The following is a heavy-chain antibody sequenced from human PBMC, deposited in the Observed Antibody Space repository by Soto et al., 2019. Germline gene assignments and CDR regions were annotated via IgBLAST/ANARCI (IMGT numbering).Heavy chain of an antibody. CDR3: AKPRYVSWSYLLPYYYDMHA. J-gene: IGHJ6*04. Sequence: GASVKVSCKASGGTFSSYAISWVRQAPGQGLEWMGGIIPIFGTANYAQKFQGRVTITADESTSTAYMELSSLRSEDTAVYYCAKPRYVSWSYLLPYYYDMHAWREATKVTAPQ. D-gene: IGHD3-10*01. CDR2: IIPIFGTA. CDR1: GGTFSSYA. V-gene: IGHV1-69*13.